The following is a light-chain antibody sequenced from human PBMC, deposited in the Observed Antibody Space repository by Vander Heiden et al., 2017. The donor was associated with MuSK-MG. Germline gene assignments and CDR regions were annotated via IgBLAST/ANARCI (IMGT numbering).Light chain of an antibody. V-gene: IGKV4-1*01. CDR3: QQYYSMSFT. CDR1: QSVLYSSNNKNY. J-gene: IGKJ3*01. Sequence: DIVMTQSPDSLAVSLGERATINCKSSQSVLYSSNNKNYLAWYQQKPGQPPKLLIYWASTRESGVPDRFSGSGSGTDFTLTISSLQAEDVAVYYCQQYYSMSFTFGPRTKVDIK. CDR2: WAS.